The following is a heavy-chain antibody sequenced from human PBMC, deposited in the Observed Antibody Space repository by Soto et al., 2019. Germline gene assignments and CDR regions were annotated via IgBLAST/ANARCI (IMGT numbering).Heavy chain of an antibody. D-gene: IGHD3-22*01. CDR3: TRQNYYDSSGTGAFDI. CDR2: IGSSSVTI. V-gene: IGHV3-48*01. CDR1: GFTLSNYV. Sequence: GGSLRLSCAASGFTLSNYVMNWVRQAPGKGLEWISCIGSSSVTIFHAESVKGRFTISRDSAKNSLYLQMNSLRAEDTAMYYCTRQNYYDSSGTGAFDIWGQGTMVTVPS. J-gene: IGHJ3*02.